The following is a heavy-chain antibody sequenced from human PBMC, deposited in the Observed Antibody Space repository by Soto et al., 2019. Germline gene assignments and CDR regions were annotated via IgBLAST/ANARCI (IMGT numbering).Heavy chain of an antibody. J-gene: IGHJ4*02. CDR2: ISGSGGST. CDR3: AKPHYDILTGHDY. D-gene: IGHD3-9*01. CDR1: GFTFSSYA. Sequence: EVQLLESGGGLVQPGGSLRLSCAASGFTFSSYAMSWVRQAPGKGLEWVSAISGSGGSTYYADSVKGRFTISRDNSKNTLYLQMNSLRAEGTAVYYCAKPHYDILTGHDYWGQGTLVTVSS. V-gene: IGHV3-23*01.